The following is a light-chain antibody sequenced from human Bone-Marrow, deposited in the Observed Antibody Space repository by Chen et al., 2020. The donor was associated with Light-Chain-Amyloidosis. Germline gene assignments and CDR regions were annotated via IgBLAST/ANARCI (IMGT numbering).Light chain of an antibody. Sequence: SSVLTQPPSAPGAPGPTPTMAGGGNNIGSTSVHWYQQTPGQAPLLVVYDDSDRPSGIPERLSGSNSGNTATLTISRVEAGDEADYYCQVWDRSSDRPVFGGGTKLTVL. J-gene: IGLJ3*02. CDR1: NIGSTS. V-gene: IGLV3-21*02. CDR2: DDS. CDR3: QVWDRSSDRPV.